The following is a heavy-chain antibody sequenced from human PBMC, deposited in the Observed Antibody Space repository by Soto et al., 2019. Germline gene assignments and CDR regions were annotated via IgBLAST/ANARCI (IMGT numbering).Heavy chain of an antibody. J-gene: IGHJ4*02. CDR2: IKQDGSEK. V-gene: IGHV3-7*01. Sequence: GGSLRLSCAASGFTFSSYWMSWVRQAPGKGLEWVANIKQDGSEKYYVDSVKGRFTISRDNAKNSLYLQMNSLRAEDTAVYYCARDNLDYYGSGSYYNGDYWGQGTLVTVSS. CDR1: GFTFSSYW. CDR3: ARDNLDYYGSGSYYNGDY. D-gene: IGHD3-10*01.